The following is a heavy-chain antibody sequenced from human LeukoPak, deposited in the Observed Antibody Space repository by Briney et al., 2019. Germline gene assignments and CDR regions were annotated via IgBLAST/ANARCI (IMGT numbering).Heavy chain of an antibody. V-gene: IGHV4-34*01. CDR2: IKHSGST. D-gene: IGHD5-12*01. CDR3: ARGGGRDGYKPPVDY. Sequence: SETLSLTCAVYGGSFSGYYWSWLRQPPGKGLEWIGEIKHSGSTNYNPSLKSRVTISVDTSKNQFSLKLSSVTAADTAVYYCARGGGRDGYKPPVDYWGQGTLVTVSS. J-gene: IGHJ4*02. CDR1: GGSFSGYY.